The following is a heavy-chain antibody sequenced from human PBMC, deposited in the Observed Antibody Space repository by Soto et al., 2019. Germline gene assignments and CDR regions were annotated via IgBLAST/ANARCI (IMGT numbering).Heavy chain of an antibody. CDR1: GGSFSGYY. CDR2: INHSGST. J-gene: IGHJ5*02. V-gene: IGHV4-34*01. D-gene: IGHD6-19*01. CDR3: ARGAVAAHLSWFDP. Sequence: ASETLSLTCAVYGGSFSGYYWSWIRQPPGKGLEWIGEINHSGSTNYNPSLKSRVTISVDTSKNQFSLKLSSVTAADTAVYYCARGAVAAHLSWFDPWGQGTLVTVSS.